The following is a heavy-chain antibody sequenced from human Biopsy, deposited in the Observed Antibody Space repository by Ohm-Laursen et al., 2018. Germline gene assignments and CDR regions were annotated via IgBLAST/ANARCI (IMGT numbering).Heavy chain of an antibody. V-gene: IGHV4-59*01. D-gene: IGHD2/OR15-2a*01. J-gene: IGHJ6*02. CDR1: GDSISSDY. CDR3: ARATNSTGWPYYYFYGMDV. Sequence: TLSLTCTVSGDSISSDYWSWIRQPPRKGLEWMGYISNRGSTNYNPSLKSRVTISVDTSKNQFSLRLNSVTAADTAVYYCARATNSTGWPYYYFYGMDVWGQGTTVTVSS. CDR2: ISNRGST.